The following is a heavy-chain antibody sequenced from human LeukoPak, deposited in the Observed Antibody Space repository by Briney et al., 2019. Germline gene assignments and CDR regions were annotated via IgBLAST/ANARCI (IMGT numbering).Heavy chain of an antibody. CDR3: ARGLTTEYSSSSLDFDY. CDR2: MNPNSGNT. CDR1: GYTFTSYD. Sequence: GASVKVSCKASGYTFTSYDINWVRQATGQGLEWMGWMNPNSGNTGYAQKFQGRVTMTRNTSISTAYMEPSSLRSEDTAVYYCARGLTTEYSSSSLDFDYWGQGTLVTVSS. J-gene: IGHJ4*02. V-gene: IGHV1-8*01. D-gene: IGHD6-6*01.